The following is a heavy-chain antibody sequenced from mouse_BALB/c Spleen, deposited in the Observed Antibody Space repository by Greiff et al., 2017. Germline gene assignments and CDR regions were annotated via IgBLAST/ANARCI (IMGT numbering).Heavy chain of an antibody. CDR3: ARSDYGHYFDY. D-gene: IGHD1-2*01. J-gene: IGHJ2*01. CDR1: GFTFSSFG. Sequence: EVQVVESGGGLVQPGGSRKLSCAASGFTFSSFGMHWVRQAPEKGLEWVAYISSGSSTIYYADTVKGRFTISRDNPKNTLFLQMTSLRSEDTAMYYCARSDYGHYFDYWGQGTTLTVSS. CDR2: ISSGSSTI. V-gene: IGHV5-17*02.